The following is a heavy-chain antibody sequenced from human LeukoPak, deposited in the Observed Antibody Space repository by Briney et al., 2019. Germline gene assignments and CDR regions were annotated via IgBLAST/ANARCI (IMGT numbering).Heavy chain of an antibody. V-gene: IGHV1-2*02. CDR1: GYTFTGYY. CDR2: INPNSGGT. CDR3: ARRAQVERRHSQFDY. J-gene: IGHJ4*02. Sequence: GSVKVSCKASGYTFTGYYMHWVRQAPGQGLEWMGWINPNSGGTNYAQKFQGRVTMTRDMSTSTVYMELSSLRSEDTAVFYCARRAQVERRHSQFDYWGQGTLVTVSS. D-gene: IGHD1-1*01.